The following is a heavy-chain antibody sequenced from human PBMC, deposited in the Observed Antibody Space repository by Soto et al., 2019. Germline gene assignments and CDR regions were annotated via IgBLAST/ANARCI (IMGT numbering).Heavy chain of an antibody. Sequence: GESLKISCKGSGYSFTSYWISWVRQMPGKGLEWMGRIDPSDSYTNYSPSFQGHVTISADKSIGTAYLQWSSLKASDTAMYYCARHVSDEDTAMVIDYYYGMDVWGQGTTVTVSS. CDR1: GYSFTSYW. J-gene: IGHJ6*02. CDR3: ARHVSDEDTAMVIDYYYGMDV. V-gene: IGHV5-10-1*01. CDR2: IDPSDSYT. D-gene: IGHD5-18*01.